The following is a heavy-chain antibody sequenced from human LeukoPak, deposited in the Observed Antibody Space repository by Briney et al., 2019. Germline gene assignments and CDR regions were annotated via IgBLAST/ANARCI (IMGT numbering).Heavy chain of an antibody. CDR2: IKQDGSEK. CDR1: GFTFSSYW. CDR3: ARASGSSGWYGYYYGMDV. Sequence: GGSLRLSCAASGFTFSSYWMSWVRQAPGKGLEWVANIKQDGSEKYYVDSVKGRFTISRDNAKNSLYLQMNSLRAEDTAVYYCARASGSSGWYGYYYGMDVWGQGTTVTVSS. D-gene: IGHD6-19*01. V-gene: IGHV3-7*01. J-gene: IGHJ6*02.